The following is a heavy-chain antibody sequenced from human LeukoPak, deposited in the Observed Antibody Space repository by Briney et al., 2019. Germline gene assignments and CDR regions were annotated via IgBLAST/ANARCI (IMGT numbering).Heavy chain of an antibody. Sequence: SGTLSLTCDVSGGSITQTNYWTWVRQPPGKGLEWIGEINHSGSTNYNPSLKSRVTISVDTSKNQFSLKLSSVTAADTAVYYCARGTMTTVTYYFDYWGQGTLVTVSS. V-gene: IGHV4-4*02. CDR1: GGSITQTNY. D-gene: IGHD4-17*01. CDR3: ARGTMTTVTYYFDY. J-gene: IGHJ4*02. CDR2: INHSGST.